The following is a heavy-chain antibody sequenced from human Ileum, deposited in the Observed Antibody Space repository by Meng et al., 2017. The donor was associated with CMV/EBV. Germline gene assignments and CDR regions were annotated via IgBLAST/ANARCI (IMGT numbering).Heavy chain of an antibody. V-gene: IGHV1-69*10. CDR3: ARGTGIAAAGTGVYYYYGMDV. CDR2: IIPILGIA. D-gene: IGHD6-13*01. J-gene: IGHJ6*02. CDR1: GYTFTGHY. Sequence: SVKVSCKTSGYTFTGHYMHWVRQAPGQGLEWMGGIIPILGIANYAQKFQGRVTITADKSTSTAYMELSSLRSEDTAVYYCARGTGIAAAGTGVYYYYGMDVWGQGTTVTVSS.